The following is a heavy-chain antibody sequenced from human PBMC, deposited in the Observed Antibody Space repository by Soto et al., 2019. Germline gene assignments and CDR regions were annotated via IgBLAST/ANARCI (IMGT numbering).Heavy chain of an antibody. CDR1: GFTFSSYA. D-gene: IGHD1-26*01. Sequence: QVQLVESGGGVVQPGRSLRLSCAASGFTFSSYAMHWVRQTPGKGLEWVAVISYDGSNKYYADSVKGRFTISRDNSKNTLYLQMNSLRAEDTAVYYCARGGVVGASDAFDIWGQGTMVTVSS. J-gene: IGHJ3*02. CDR2: ISYDGSNK. CDR3: ARGGVVGASDAFDI. V-gene: IGHV3-30-3*01.